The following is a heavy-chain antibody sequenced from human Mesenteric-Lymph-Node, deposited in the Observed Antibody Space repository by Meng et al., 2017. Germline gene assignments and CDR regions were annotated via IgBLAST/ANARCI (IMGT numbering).Heavy chain of an antibody. D-gene: IGHD3-10*01. V-gene: IGHV4-39*06. J-gene: IGHJ4*02. CDR2: IYYSGST. CDR1: GGSISSSSYY. Sequence: ESLKISCTVSGGSISSSSYYWGWIRQRPGKGLEWIGSIYYSGSTYYNPFLKSRVIISVDTSKNQFPLKLSSVTAADTAVYYCASNYGSGLEPIDYWGQGTLVTVSS. CDR3: ASNYGSGLEPIDY.